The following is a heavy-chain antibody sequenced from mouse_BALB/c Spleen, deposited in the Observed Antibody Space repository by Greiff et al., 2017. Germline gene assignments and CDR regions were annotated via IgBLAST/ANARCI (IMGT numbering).Heavy chain of an antibody. CDR2: ISSGGST. Sequence: EVKVVESGGGLVKPGGSLKLSCAASGFTFSSYAMSWVRQTPEKRLEWVASISSGGSTYYPDSVKGRFTISRDNARNILYLQMSSLRSEDTAMYYCARGGDGYGWFAYWGQGTLVTVSA. V-gene: IGHV5-6-5*01. J-gene: IGHJ3*01. D-gene: IGHD2-2*01. CDR1: GFTFSSYA. CDR3: ARGGDGYGWFAY.